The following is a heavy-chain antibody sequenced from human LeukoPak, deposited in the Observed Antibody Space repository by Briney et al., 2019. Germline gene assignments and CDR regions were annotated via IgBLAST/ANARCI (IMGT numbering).Heavy chain of an antibody. CDR2: ISGSGDTT. Sequence: GGSLRLSCAASGFTFSSYAMRWVRQAPGGGLEWVSAISGSGDTTYHADSVKGRFTISRDNSENRLSPQLDSLRAEDTAVYFCAKDTTAWWYHSADMDVWGKGTTVTVSS. CDR1: GFTFSSYA. CDR3: AKDTTAWWYHSADMDV. D-gene: IGHD2-15*01. V-gene: IGHV3-23*01. J-gene: IGHJ6*03.